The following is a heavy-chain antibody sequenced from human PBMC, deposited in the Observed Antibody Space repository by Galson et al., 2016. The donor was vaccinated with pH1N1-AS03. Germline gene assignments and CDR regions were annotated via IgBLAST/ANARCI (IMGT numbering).Heavy chain of an antibody. J-gene: IGHJ3*01. CDR3: VRGSPHSSSTNYAFEF. CDR1: GYSFISYG. Sequence: SVKVSCKASGYSFISYGVSWVRQAPGQGLEWMGWISPCNGKTEHAQKFQGRVTLTTDTSTTTAYMELRSLRSDDTAVYYCVRGSPHSSSTNYAFEFWGRGTMVTVSS. V-gene: IGHV1-18*01. D-gene: IGHD6-13*01. CDR2: ISPCNGKT.